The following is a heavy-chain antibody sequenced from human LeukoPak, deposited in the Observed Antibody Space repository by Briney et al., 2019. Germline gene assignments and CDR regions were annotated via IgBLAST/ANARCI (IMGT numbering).Heavy chain of an antibody. CDR2: IIPILGIA. Sequence: GASVKVSCKASGGTFSSYAISWVRQAPGQGLEWMGRIIPILGIANYAQKFQGRVTITADKSTSTAYMELRSLRSDDTAVYYCARDGYSCGPERGGYYYYGMDVWGQGTTVTVSS. CDR3: ARDGYSCGPERGGYYYYGMDV. V-gene: IGHV1-69*04. J-gene: IGHJ6*02. D-gene: IGHD5-18*01. CDR1: GGTFSSYA.